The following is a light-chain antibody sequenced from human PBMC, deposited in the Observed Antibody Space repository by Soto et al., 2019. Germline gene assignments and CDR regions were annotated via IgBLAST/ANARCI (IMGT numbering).Light chain of an antibody. Sequence: DIQMTQSPSTLSASVGDRVTITCRASQGISSWLAWYQQKPGKAPKLLIHDASCFESGVPSRYSCSGLGTELTITISTVQPDDCEDDFCQQYNSYHRTFGQGTKVDIK. V-gene: IGKV1-5*01. CDR2: DAS. CDR1: QGISSW. J-gene: IGKJ1*01. CDR3: QQYNSYHRT.